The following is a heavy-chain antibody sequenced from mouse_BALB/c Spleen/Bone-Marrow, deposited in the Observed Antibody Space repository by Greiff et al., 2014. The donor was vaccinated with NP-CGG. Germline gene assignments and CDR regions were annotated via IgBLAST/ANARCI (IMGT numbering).Heavy chain of an antibody. D-gene: IGHD1-1*01. CDR3: ARDDSSFYWYFDV. Sequence: EVMLVESGGGLVQPGGSLRLSCATSGFTFTDYYMSWVRQPPGKALEWLAFIRNKANGYTTEYSASVKGRFTISRDNSQSILYLQMNTLRAEDSATYYCARDDSSFYWYFDVWGAGTTVTVSS. CDR1: GFTFTDYY. J-gene: IGHJ1*01. V-gene: IGHV7-3*02. CDR2: IRNKANGYTT.